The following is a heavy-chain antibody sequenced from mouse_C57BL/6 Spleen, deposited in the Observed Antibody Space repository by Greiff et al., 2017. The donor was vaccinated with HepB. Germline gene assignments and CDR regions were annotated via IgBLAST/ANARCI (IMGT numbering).Heavy chain of an antibody. J-gene: IGHJ1*03. V-gene: IGHV10-3*01. CDR3: VREDYYGSSYGWYFDV. D-gene: IGHD1-1*01. CDR2: IRSKSSNYAT. Sequence: EVQGVESGGGLVQPKGSLKLSCAASGFTFNTYAMHWVRQAPGKGLEWVARIRSKSSNYATYYADSVKDRFTISRDDSQSMLYLQMNNLKTEDTAMYYCVREDYYGSSYGWYFDVWGTGTTVTVSS. CDR1: GFTFNTYA.